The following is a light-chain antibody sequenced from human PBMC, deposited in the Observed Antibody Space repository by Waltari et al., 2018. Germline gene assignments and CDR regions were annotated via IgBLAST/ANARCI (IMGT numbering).Light chain of an antibody. CDR2: EVT. J-gene: IGLJ2*01. V-gene: IGLV2-14*01. CDR3: SSYTTRSRV. Sequence: QSALTQPASVSGTPGQSITISCTGTSEDIGGYDHVSWYQQYPGKAPRLILYEVTNRPSDFSYRFSGSKSGNMASLTISGLQADDEADYYCSSYTTRSRVFGGGTKVTVL. CDR1: SEDIGGYDH.